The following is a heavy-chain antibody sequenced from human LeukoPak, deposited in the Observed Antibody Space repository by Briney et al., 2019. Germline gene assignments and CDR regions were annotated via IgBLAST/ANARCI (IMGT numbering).Heavy chain of an antibody. J-gene: IGHJ4*02. D-gene: IGHD3-22*01. Sequence: GASVKVSCKASGYTFTSYDINWVRQAPGQGLEWMGWVSTNDGNTVYAQRLQGRVTTTTDTSTSVAYMELRSLTSDDTAVYYCTRAPPGMTMMTDYWGQGTLVTVSS. V-gene: IGHV1-18*01. CDR1: GYTFTSYD. CDR3: TRAPPGMTMMTDY. CDR2: VSTNDGNT.